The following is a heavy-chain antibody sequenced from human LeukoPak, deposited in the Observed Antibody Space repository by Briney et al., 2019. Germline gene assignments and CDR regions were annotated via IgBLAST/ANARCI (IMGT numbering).Heavy chain of an antibody. CDR2: INPNRGGT. Sequence: ASVKVSCKASGYTFTGYYMHWVRQAPAQGLEWMGWINPNRGGTDYAQKFQGRVTMNRDTSISTAYMELSRLRSDDTAVYYCARVGYYDSSGYYFQHWGQGTLVTVSS. J-gene: IGHJ1*01. CDR3: ARVGYYDSSGYYFQH. V-gene: IGHV1-2*02. D-gene: IGHD3-22*01. CDR1: GYTFTGYY.